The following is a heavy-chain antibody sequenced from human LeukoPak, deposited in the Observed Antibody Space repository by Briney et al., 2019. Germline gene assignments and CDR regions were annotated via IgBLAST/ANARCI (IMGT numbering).Heavy chain of an antibody. CDR1: GDSVSSNSAA. Sequence: SQTLSLTCAISGDSVSSNSAAWNWIRQSPSSGLEWLGRTYYRSKWYNDYAVSVKSRITINPDTSKNQFSLQLNSVTPEDTAVYYCARDPCPLIVVATDAFDIWGQGTMVTVSS. D-gene: IGHD1-26*01. CDR3: ARDPCPLIVVATDAFDI. V-gene: IGHV6-1*01. J-gene: IGHJ3*02. CDR2: TYYRSKWYN.